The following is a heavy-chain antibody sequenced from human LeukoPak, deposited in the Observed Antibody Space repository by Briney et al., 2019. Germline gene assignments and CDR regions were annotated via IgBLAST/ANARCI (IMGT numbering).Heavy chain of an antibody. CDR3: ATLDKYYGSGSYYNAPLDY. CDR2: ISGSGGST. D-gene: IGHD3-10*01. CDR1: GFTFSSYA. J-gene: IGHJ4*02. V-gene: IGHV3-23*01. Sequence: GALRLSCAASGFTFSSYAMSWVRQAPGKGREWVSAISGSGGSTYYADSVKGRFTISRDNSKNTLYLQMNSLRAEDTAVYYCATLDKYYGSGSYYNAPLDYWGQGTLVTVSS.